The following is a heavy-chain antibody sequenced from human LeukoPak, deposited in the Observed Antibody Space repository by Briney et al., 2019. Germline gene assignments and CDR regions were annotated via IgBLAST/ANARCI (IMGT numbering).Heavy chain of an antibody. CDR3: ARGHGWFDP. V-gene: IGHV3-7*05. CDR2: TEQYGSEK. J-gene: IGHJ5*02. Sequence: GGSLRLSCAASGFSFSDSWMTWVRQAPGKGLEWVANTEQYGSEKNYVDSVKGRFTISRDNAKNSLYLQMNILRAEDTAVYYCARGHGWFDPWGQGTLVTVSS. CDR1: GFSFSDSW.